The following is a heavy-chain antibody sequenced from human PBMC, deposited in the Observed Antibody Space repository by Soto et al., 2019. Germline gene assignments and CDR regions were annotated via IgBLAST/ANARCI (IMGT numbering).Heavy chain of an antibody. CDR3: AKDXGLREGEVWFDP. Sequence: GGSLRLSCAASGFTFSTYAMCWVRQAPGKGLEWVSAISATGGGTYYADSVKGRFTISRDNSKNTLYLQMNSLRAEDTALYYCAKDXGLREGEVWFDPWGQGTLVTVSS. V-gene: IGHV3-23*01. J-gene: IGHJ5*02. D-gene: IGHD4-17*01. CDR1: GFTFSTYA. CDR2: ISATGGGT.